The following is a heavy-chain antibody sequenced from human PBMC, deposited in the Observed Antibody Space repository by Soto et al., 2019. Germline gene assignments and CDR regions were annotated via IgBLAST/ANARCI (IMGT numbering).Heavy chain of an antibody. Sequence: TLSLTCTVSGGSISSGGYYWSWIRQHPGKGLEWIGYIYYSGSTYYNPSLKSRVTISVDTSKNQFSLKLSSVTAADTAVYYCARDTIYDYIWGSYNMLDPWGQGTLVTVSS. CDR2: IYYSGST. J-gene: IGHJ5*02. CDR3: ARDTIYDYIWGSYNMLDP. D-gene: IGHD3-16*01. CDR1: GGSISSGGYY. V-gene: IGHV4-31*03.